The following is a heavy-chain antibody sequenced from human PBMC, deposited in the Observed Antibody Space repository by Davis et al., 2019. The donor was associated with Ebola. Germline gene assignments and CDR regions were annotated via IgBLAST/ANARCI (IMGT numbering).Heavy chain of an antibody. CDR3: AKDQRVSV. Sequence: GESLKISCAASGFTFNTCWMTCVRQAPGKGLEWVANIKQDGSEKYLVDSVKGRFTISRDNARNSLYLQMNSLRAEDTAVYYCAKDQRVSVWGQGTLVTVSS. CDR2: IKQDGSEK. J-gene: IGHJ4*02. V-gene: IGHV3-7*01. D-gene: IGHD1-1*01. CDR1: GFTFNTCW.